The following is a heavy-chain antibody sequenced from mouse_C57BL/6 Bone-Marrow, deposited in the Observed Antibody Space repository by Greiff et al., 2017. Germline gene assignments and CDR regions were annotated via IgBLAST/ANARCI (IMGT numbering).Heavy chain of an antibody. CDR2: IYPSSGST. Sequence: QVQLQQPGAELVKPGASVKMSCKASGYTFTSYWITWVKQRPGQGLEWIGDIYPSSGSTNYNEKFKGKATLTVDTSSSTAYMQLSSLTSEDSAVYYCASYGCPFDYWGQGTTLTVSS. CDR3: ASYGCPFDY. CDR1: GYTFTSYW. D-gene: IGHD2-2*01. J-gene: IGHJ2*01. V-gene: IGHV1-55*01.